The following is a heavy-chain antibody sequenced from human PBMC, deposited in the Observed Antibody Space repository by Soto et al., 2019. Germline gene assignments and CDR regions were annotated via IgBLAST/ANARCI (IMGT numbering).Heavy chain of an antibody. CDR1: GYTFTNYW. CDR3: AASIFYYGMDV. Sequence: PGESLKISCKGSGYTFTNYWIGWVRQMPGKGLEWMGIIYPGDSDTKYNPSFQGQVTISADKSITTTYLQWSTLKASDTAIYYCAASIFYYGMDVWGQGTTVTVSS. J-gene: IGHJ6*02. V-gene: IGHV5-51*01. CDR2: IYPGDSDT.